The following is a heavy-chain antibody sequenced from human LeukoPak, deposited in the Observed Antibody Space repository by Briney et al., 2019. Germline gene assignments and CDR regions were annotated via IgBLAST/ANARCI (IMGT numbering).Heavy chain of an antibody. CDR3: ARLGRNYDSGNYFAFDY. Sequence: SETLSLTCAVYGGSFSGYYWSWIRQPPGKGLEWIGSIYYIGSTYCNPSLKSRVTISVDTSKNQFSLKLSSVTAADTAVYYCARLGRNYDSGNYFAFDYWGQGTLVIVSS. CDR1: GGSFSGYY. J-gene: IGHJ4*02. V-gene: IGHV4-34*01. CDR2: IYYIGST. D-gene: IGHD3-10*01.